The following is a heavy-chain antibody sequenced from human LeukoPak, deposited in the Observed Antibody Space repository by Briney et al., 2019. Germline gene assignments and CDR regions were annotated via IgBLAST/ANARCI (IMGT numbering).Heavy chain of an antibody. D-gene: IGHD2/OR15-2a*01. CDR2: SNPNNGGT. J-gene: IGHJ4*02. CDR3: ARGTAAPVLQGYC. Sequence: ASVKVSCKASGYTFTSCGISWVRQAPGQGLEWVGLSNPNNGGTNNLNKFQGRLTMTRDMSINTPSMELSSLRSDEAPGYYFARGTAAPVLQGYCWGQGALVTVSS. CDR1: GYTFTSCG. V-gene: IGHV1-2*02.